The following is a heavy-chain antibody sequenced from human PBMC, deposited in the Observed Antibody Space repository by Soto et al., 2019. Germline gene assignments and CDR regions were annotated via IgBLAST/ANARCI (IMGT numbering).Heavy chain of an antibody. Sequence: QVQLVQSGAEVKKPGSSVKVSCKASGGTFSSYAINWVRQAPGQGLEWVGGIIPLFATADYAQTFQGRVTMTAGESTSTAYMELSSLRAEDTAVYDGAQGLLGVNDGYGMEVWGQGTTVTVSS. J-gene: IGHJ6*02. CDR2: IIPLFATA. D-gene: IGHD1-1*01. CDR3: AQGLLGVNDGYGMEV. V-gene: IGHV1-69*12. CDR1: GGTFSSYA.